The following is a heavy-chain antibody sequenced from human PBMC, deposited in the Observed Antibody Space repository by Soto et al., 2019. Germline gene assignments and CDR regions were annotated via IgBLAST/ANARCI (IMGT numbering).Heavy chain of an antibody. D-gene: IGHD1-1*01. J-gene: IGHJ6*02. V-gene: IGHV3-30*18. CDR3: AKDLEPEVYYYYGMDV. Sequence: XGSLKLSCVAAGFTFSSYGMHWVRQAPGKGLEWVAVISYDGSNKYYADSVKGRFTISRDNSKNTLYLQMNSLRAEDTAVYYCAKDLEPEVYYYYGMDVSGQGTTATVSS. CDR2: ISYDGSNK. CDR1: GFTFSSYG.